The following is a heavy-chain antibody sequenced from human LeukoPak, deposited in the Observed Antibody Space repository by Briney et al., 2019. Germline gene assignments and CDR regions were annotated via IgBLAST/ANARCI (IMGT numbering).Heavy chain of an antibody. D-gene: IGHD3-10*01. Sequence: GASVKVSCKASGYTFTGYYMHWVRQAPEQELEWMGWINPNSGGTNYAQKFQGRVTMTRDTSISTAYMELSRLRSDDTAVYYCARDNRVVRGVIITNWFDPWGQGTLVAVSS. CDR2: INPNSGGT. CDR1: GYTFTGYY. V-gene: IGHV1-2*02. J-gene: IGHJ5*02. CDR3: ARDNRVVRGVIITNWFDP.